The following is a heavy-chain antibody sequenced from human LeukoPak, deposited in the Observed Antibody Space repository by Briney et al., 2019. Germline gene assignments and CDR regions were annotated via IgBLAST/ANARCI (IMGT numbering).Heavy chain of an antibody. CDR1: SGSLFNTNW. D-gene: IGHD2-2*01. J-gene: IGHJ4*02. CDR3: ARSPTKRVPEDY. V-gene: IGHV4-4*02. CDR2: IFHSERT. Sequence: SETLSLPCTVSSGSLFNTNWWSWVRHPPGKGLEWIRQIFHSERTRNSPALKSRDTISMDKAKNQTSLRLTSVTAADTAVYYCARSPTKRVPEDYWGQGTLVTVSS.